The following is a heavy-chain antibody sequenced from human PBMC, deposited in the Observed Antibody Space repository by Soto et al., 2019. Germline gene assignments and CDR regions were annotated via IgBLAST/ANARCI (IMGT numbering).Heavy chain of an antibody. J-gene: IGHJ4*02. D-gene: IGHD1-26*01. V-gene: IGHV3-23*01. CDR2: INDDSSST. CDR3: AKRSVSGAFSPFDY. CDR1: GFIFRNYA. Sequence: GGSLRLSCTASGFIFRNYALSWVRQAAGKGLEWISAINDDSSSTYHADSVKGRFAISRDNSKNTLYLQMNSLRADDTAIYYCAKRSVSGAFSPFDYWGQGTLVTVSS.